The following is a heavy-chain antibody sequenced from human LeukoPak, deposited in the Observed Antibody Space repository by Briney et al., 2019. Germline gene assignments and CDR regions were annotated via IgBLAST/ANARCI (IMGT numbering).Heavy chain of an antibody. CDR2: IYDDGSRE. J-gene: IGHJ4*02. CDR3: ARDLKSGYVDS. CDR1: GFTFSNYG. D-gene: IGHD3-3*01. Sequence: PGGSLILSCAASGFTFSNYGMHWVRQAPGKGLEWVAVIYDDGSREHFADSVKGRFTISRDNSKNTVVLQMNSLRADDTAVYYCARDLKSGYVDSWVQGTLVTVSS. V-gene: IGHV3-33*01.